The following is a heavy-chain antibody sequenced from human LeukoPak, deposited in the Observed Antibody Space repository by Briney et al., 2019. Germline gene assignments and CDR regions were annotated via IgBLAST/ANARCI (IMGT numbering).Heavy chain of an antibody. V-gene: IGHV3-23*01. Sequence: GGSLRLSCAASGFTFSSYAMSWVRQAPGKGLEWVSGISGSGGTTYYADSVKGRFTVSRDNSKNTLYLQMNSLRAEDTAVYYCAKGNLVIVPAAIGYWGQGTLLTVSS. CDR3: AKGNLVIVPAAIGY. CDR1: GFTFSSYA. D-gene: IGHD2-2*01. J-gene: IGHJ4*02. CDR2: ISGSGGTT.